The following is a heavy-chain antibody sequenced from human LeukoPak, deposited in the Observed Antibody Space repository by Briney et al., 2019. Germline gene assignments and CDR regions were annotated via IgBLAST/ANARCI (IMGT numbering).Heavy chain of an antibody. CDR1: GGSISSYY. CDR2: IYYSGGT. CDR3: TTTYDFTRGGFDY. Sequence: TSETLSLTCTVSGGSISSYYLSWIRQPPGKGLEWIGYIYYSGGTNYNPSLKSRVTISVDTSKNQFSLKLSSVTAADTAFYYCTTTYDFTRGGFDYWGLGTLVTVSS. V-gene: IGHV4-59*01. J-gene: IGHJ4*02. D-gene: IGHD3-10*01.